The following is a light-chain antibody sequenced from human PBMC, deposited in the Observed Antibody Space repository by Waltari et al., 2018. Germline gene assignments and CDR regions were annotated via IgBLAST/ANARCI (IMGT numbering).Light chain of an antibody. Sequence: EIVLTQSPTSMAVSQGERVTISCTASSSFSTSYLHWYQQKPGLPPRLLVYRVSSLSSGVPSRFSGIRFGTSYTRTISSMEAEDAATYYCQQGHRIPWTFGQGTKVEIK. V-gene: IGKV3D-20*02. J-gene: IGKJ1*01. CDR3: QQGHRIPWT. CDR2: RVS. CDR1: SSFSTSY.